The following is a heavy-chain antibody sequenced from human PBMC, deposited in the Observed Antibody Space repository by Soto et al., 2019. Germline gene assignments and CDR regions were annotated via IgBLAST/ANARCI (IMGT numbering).Heavy chain of an antibody. V-gene: IGHV3-30*03. CDR2: ISGDGNDK. CDR1: GSIFRNFG. J-gene: IGHJ4*02. CDR3: VQGASTAHQPLDS. D-gene: IGHD1-26*01. Sequence: GGSLRLSCAASGSIFRNFGMHWVRRAPGKGLEWVATISGDGNDKYYPDSMKGRFAISRDNFTNTLYLQLNSLRPEDTAVYHCVQGASTAHQPLDSWGQGVLVTVS.